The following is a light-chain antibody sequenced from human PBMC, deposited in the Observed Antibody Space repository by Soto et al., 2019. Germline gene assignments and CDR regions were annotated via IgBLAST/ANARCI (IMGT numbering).Light chain of an antibody. J-gene: IGKJ4*01. V-gene: IGKV3-11*01. CDR3: LHRYNWPLT. CDR2: DAS. CDR1: QSVSSY. Sequence: EIVLTQSPATLSLSPGDRATLSCRASQSVSSYLAWYQHKPGQAPRLLIYDASNRATGIPARFSGSGSGTDFTLTISRLEPEDFAVYYCLHRYNWPLTFGGGTKVEIK.